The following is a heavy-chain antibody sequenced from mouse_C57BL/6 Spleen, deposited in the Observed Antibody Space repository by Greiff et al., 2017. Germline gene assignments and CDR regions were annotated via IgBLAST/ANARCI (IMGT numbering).Heavy chain of an antibody. CDR2: IYPGDGDT. V-gene: IGHV1-82*01. CDR3: AIITTGSYYYAMDY. Sequence: QVQLQQSGPELVKPGASVKISCKASGYAFSSSWMNWVKQRPGKGLEWIGRIYPGDGDTNYNEKFKSKATLTVDKPSSTAYMQLSSLTSEDSAVYYCAIITTGSYYYAMDYWGQGTSVTVSS. CDR1: GYAFSSSW. J-gene: IGHJ4*01. D-gene: IGHD1-1*01.